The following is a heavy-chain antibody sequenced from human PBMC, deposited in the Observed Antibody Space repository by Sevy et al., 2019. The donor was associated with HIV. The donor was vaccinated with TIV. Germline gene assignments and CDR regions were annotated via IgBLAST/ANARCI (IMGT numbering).Heavy chain of an antibody. V-gene: IGHV3-30*04. D-gene: IGHD3-9*01. J-gene: IGHJ4*02. CDR3: EVWPGGKTGQYLKIDS. CDR1: GFTFSTYA. Sequence: GGSLRLSCAASGFTFSTYAIHWVRQAPGKGLEWVALISYDGSKIFYIDSVKGRFTVSRDNSRNALYLQMNSLRPDDTAVYYCEVWPGGKTGQYLKIDSWGQGTLVTVSS. CDR2: ISYDGSKI.